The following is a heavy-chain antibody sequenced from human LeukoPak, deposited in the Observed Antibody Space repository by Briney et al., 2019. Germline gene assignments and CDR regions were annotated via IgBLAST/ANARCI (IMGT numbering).Heavy chain of an antibody. J-gene: IGHJ6*03. CDR3: ARDTVGYCSSTSCYGYYYYYYYMDV. V-gene: IGHV1-69*01. D-gene: IGHD2-2*01. CDR2: IIPIFGTA. Sequence: GSSVKVSCKASGGTFSSYAISWVRQAPGQGLEWMGGIIPIFGTANYAQKFQGRVTITADESTTTAYMELSSLRPEDTAVYYCARDTVGYCSSTSCYGYYYYYYYMDVWGKGTTVTVSS. CDR1: GGTFSSYA.